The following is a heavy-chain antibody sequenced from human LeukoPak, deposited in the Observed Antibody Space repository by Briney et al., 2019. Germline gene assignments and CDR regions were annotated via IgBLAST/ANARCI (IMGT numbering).Heavy chain of an antibody. J-gene: IGHJ6*03. CDR2: IRYDGSNK. CDR1: GFTFSSYG. D-gene: IGHD3-10*01. Sequence: GGSLRLSCAASGFTFSSYGMHWVRQAPGKGLEWVAFIRYDGSNKYYADSVKGRFTISRDNAKNSLYLQMNSLRAEDTAVYYCASMVRGETHYYYYMDVWGKGTTVTVPS. V-gene: IGHV3-30*02. CDR3: ASMVRGETHYYYYMDV.